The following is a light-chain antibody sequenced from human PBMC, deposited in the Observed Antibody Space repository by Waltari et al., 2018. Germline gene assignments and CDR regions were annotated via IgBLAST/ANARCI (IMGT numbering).Light chain of an antibody. CDR3: QQYYTSPYT. J-gene: IGKJ2*01. CDR1: QSIRSW. V-gene: IGKV1-5*03. CDR2: KTS. Sequence: DIQMTQSPSTLSASVGDRVTITCRASQSIRSWLAWYQQKPGKAPKLLIYKTSNLLSWVPSRFSGRESGTEFSLTISSLQPDDFATYFCQQYYTSPYTFGQGTKLEIK.